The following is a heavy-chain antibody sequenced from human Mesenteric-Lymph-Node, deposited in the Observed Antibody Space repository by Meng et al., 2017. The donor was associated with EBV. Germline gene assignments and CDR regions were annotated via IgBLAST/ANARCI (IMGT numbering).Heavy chain of an antibody. CDR3: VRGDYGDGNWFDP. V-gene: IGHV3-11*01. Sequence: QVQRVESGGGLVKPGGSLRLSCAASGFIFSDYYMAWIRQTPGRGLEWLSRISSTGTIVKYADSVQGRFTISRDNAKNSLYLQMNSLQPDDTAVYYCVRGDYGDGNWFDPWGQGTLVTVSS. D-gene: IGHD4-17*01. J-gene: IGHJ5*02. CDR2: ISSTGTIV. CDR1: GFIFSDYY.